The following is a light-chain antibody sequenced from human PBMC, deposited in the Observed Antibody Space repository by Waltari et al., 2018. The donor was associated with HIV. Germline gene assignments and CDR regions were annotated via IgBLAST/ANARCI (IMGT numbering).Light chain of an antibody. CDR3: MQTIQPPYT. V-gene: IGKV2D-29*01. CDR1: QSLLHSDGKTY. CDR2: EVS. Sequence: DVVMTQTPLSLSVIPGQPASISCKSSQSLLHSDGKTYLYWYLQKSGQPPQLLIYEVSNRFSGVPARFSGSGAGADFTLKISRVELEDVGVYYCMQTIQPPYTFGQGTNLEIK. J-gene: IGKJ2*01.